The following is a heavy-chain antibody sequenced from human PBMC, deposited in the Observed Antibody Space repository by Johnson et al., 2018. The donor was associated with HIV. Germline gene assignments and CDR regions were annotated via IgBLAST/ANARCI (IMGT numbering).Heavy chain of an antibody. Sequence: QVQLVESGGGVVQPGGSLRLSCAASEFTFSTYGMHWVRQAPGKGLEWVALIRYDGSNNYYADSVTSRFIISSDNSKNTLYLQMNSRRAEDTAVYYCARDTYYYDSSGYLDAFDIWGQGTMVTVSS. CDR3: ARDTYYYDSSGYLDAFDI. V-gene: IGHV3-30*02. J-gene: IGHJ3*02. D-gene: IGHD3-22*01. CDR1: EFTFSTYG. CDR2: IRYDGSNN.